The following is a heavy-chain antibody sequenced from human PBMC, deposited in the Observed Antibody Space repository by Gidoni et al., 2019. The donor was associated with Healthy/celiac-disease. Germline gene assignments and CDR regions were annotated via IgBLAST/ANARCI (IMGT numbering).Heavy chain of an antibody. Sequence: QLQLQESGPGLVKPSENLSLTCTVPGGPISSSSYYWGWIRQPPGKGLEWIGSIYYSGSTYYNPSLKSRVTISVDTSKNQFSLKLSSVTAADTAVYYCARHEVRGVIGWFDPWGQGTLVTVSS. V-gene: IGHV4-39*01. CDR3: ARHEVRGVIGWFDP. CDR2: IYYSGST. D-gene: IGHD3-10*01. J-gene: IGHJ5*02. CDR1: GGPISSSSYY.